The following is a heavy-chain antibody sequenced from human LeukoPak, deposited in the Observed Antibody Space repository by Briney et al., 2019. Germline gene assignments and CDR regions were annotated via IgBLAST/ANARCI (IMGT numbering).Heavy chain of an antibody. V-gene: IGHV3-9*01. J-gene: IGHJ3*02. CDR2: ISWNSGSI. Sequence: GGSLRLSCAASGFTFDDYAMHWVRQAPGKGLEWVSGISWNSGSIGYADSVKGRFTISRDNAKNSLYLQMNSLRAEDTALYYCAKVIRFLNALDIWGQGTMVTVSS. D-gene: IGHD3-3*01. CDR1: GFTFDDYA. CDR3: AKVIRFLNALDI.